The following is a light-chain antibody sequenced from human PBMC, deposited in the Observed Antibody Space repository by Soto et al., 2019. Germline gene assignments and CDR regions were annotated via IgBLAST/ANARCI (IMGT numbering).Light chain of an antibody. CDR1: SNDVGDYNS. CDR3: SSYISSTVYV. J-gene: IGLJ1*01. V-gene: IGLV2-14*01. CDR2: EVN. Sequence: QSALTQPASVSGSPGQSITISCTGASNDVGDYNSVSWYQQHPGKAPKLMIYEVNNRPSGVSNRFSGSKSGNTASLTISGLQAEDEADYYCSSYISSTVYVFGTGTKLTVL.